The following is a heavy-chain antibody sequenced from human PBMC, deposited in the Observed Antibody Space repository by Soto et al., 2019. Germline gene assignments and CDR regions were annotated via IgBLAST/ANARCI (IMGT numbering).Heavy chain of an antibody. CDR3: EKGRIAVDGGYYFDY. J-gene: IGHJ4*02. V-gene: IGHV3-23*01. CDR2: ISGSGGNT. D-gene: IGHD6-19*01. Sequence: GGSLRLSCAASGFTFDSYAMSWVRQAPGKGLEWVSAISGSGGNTYYADSVKGRFTISRDNSKDTLYLQMNSLRDEDTAVYYCEKGRIAVDGGYYFDYWGQGFLVTVS. CDR1: GFTFDSYA.